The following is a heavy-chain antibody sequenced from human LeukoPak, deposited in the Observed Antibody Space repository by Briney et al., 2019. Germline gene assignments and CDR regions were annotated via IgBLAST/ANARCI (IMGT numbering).Heavy chain of an antibody. CDR3: ARGRPHGNDY. CDR2: IKEDESDE. V-gene: IGHV3-7*01. CDR1: GFTFSSYS. Sequence: GGSLRLSCAASGFTFSSYSMSWVRQAPGKGLEWVAHIKEDESDEYYVDSVKGRFTASRDNAKNSVNLQMNSLRVEDTAVYYCARGRPHGNDYWGQGTLVTVSS. D-gene: IGHD4-23*01. J-gene: IGHJ4*02.